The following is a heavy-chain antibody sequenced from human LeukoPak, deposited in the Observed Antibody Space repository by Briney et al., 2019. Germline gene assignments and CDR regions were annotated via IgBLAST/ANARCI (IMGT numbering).Heavy chain of an antibody. Sequence: GGSLRLSCAVSGFNLISYAMSWVRQTPEKGLEWVSAISGSGGSTYYADSVKGRFTISRDNSKNTLYLQMNSLRAEDTAVYYCAKPSRGPGDYWGQGTLVTVSS. CDR3: AKPSRGPGDY. V-gene: IGHV3-23*01. J-gene: IGHJ4*02. CDR1: GFNLISYA. D-gene: IGHD3-10*01. CDR2: ISGSGGST.